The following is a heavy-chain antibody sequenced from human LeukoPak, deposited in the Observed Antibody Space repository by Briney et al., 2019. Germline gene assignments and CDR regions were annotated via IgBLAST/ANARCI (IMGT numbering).Heavy chain of an antibody. CDR1: GGSISSYS. Sequence: SETLSLTCTVSGGSISSYSWSWIRQPAGEGLEWIGLIHNSGRINYNPSLKSRITMSVDTSKNQFTLKLSFVTAADTAVYYCARQAGRWLRTRMYYFDYWGQGTLVTVSS. CDR3: ARQAGRWLRTRMYYFDY. V-gene: IGHV4-4*07. D-gene: IGHD5-12*01. CDR2: IHNSGRI. J-gene: IGHJ4*02.